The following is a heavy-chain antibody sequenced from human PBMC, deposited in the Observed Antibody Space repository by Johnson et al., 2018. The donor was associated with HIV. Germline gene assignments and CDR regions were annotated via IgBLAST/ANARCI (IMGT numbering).Heavy chain of an antibody. J-gene: IGHJ3*02. CDR2: I. V-gene: IGHV3-9*01. Sequence: VQLVESGGGLVQPGRSLRLSCAASAFPFDDHALHWVRQTPGKGLQWFSIILKGRFTVSSDNSKNTLCLQMNSLRVEDTAVYYCARVAPAHDAFDIWGQGTLVTVS. D-gene: IGHD2-2*01. CDR3: ARVAPAHDAFDI. CDR1: AFPFDDHA.